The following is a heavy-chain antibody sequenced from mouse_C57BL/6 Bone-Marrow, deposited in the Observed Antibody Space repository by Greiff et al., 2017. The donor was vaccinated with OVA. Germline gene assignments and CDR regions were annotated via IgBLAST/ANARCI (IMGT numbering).Heavy chain of an antibody. CDR1: GYTFTSYG. CDR2: IYPRSGNT. D-gene: IGHD2-3*01. V-gene: IGHV1-81*01. CDR3: ARGGEGYYRYFDV. J-gene: IGHJ1*03. Sequence: QVQLQQSGAELARPGASVKLSCKASGYTFTSYGISWVKQRTGQGLEWIGEIYPRSGNTYYNEKFKGKATLTADKSSSTAYMELRSLTSEDSAVYFCARGGEGYYRYFDVWGTGTTVTVSS.